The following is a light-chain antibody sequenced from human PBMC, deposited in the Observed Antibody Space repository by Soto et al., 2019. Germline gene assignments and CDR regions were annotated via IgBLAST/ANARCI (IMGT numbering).Light chain of an antibody. CDR1: QGIDRL. CDR3: QKRSSYPST. J-gene: IGKJ5*01. Sequence: DIQITQPQSSLSASVGDRVTITCRESQGIDRLVSWHQQKPGTAPKVLIYAASSVRSGVPSRISGSGARTESTLTSSRLQAEDFVTYCCQKRSSYPSTFGQGTRLEIK. V-gene: IGKV1-12*02. CDR2: AAS.